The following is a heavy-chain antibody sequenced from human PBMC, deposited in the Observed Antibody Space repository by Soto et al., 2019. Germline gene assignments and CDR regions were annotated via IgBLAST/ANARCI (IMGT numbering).Heavy chain of an antibody. V-gene: IGHV5-10-1*01. D-gene: IGHD6-13*01. CDR3: ARIESIARNWFDP. Sequence: PGESLKIFCKGSGFSFTNYWISWVRQMPGKGLEWMGNIDPVDSYANYSPSFQGHVTFSVDTSISTAYLQWSSLKASDTAMYFCARIESIARNWFDPWGQGTLVTVSS. CDR2: IDPVDSYA. CDR1: GFSFTNYW. J-gene: IGHJ5*02.